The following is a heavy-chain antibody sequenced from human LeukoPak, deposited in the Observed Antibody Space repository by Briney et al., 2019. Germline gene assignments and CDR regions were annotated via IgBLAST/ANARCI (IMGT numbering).Heavy chain of an antibody. J-gene: IGHJ4*02. D-gene: IGHD3-22*01. Sequence: PGGSLRLSCAASGFTFSSYGMHWVRQAPGKGLEWVAVISNDGSNKYYADSVKGRFTISRDNSKNTLYLQMNSLRAEDTAVYYCAKDGGSGYPDYWGQGTLVTVSS. CDR1: GFTFSSYG. V-gene: IGHV3-30*18. CDR2: ISNDGSNK. CDR3: AKDGGSGYPDY.